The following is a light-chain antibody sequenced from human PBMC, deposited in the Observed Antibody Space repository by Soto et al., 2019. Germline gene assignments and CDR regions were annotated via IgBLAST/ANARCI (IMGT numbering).Light chain of an antibody. J-gene: IGKJ2*01. CDR2: GAS. V-gene: IGKV1-39*01. Sequence: DIQMTQSPSSLSASLGDRVTITCRASQNIDSYLNWYQQKPGKAPKVLIYGASTLQSGVPSRFSGSGSGTDFTLTISSLQPEDFATYYCQQCHSAYTCGQGTKLEIK. CDR3: QQCHSAYT. CDR1: QNIDSY.